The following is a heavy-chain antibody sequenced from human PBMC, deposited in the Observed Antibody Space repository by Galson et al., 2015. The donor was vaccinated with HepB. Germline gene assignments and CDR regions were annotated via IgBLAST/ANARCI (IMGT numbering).Heavy chain of an antibody. J-gene: IGHJ4*02. CDR3: AKDPSSSGWFPFDY. Sequence: SLRLSCAASGFTFSSYAMSWVRQAPGKGLEWVSAIRGSDGSTYYADSVKGRFTISRDNSKNTLYLQMHSLRADDTAVYYCAKDPSSSGWFPFDYWGQGTLVTVSS. D-gene: IGHD6-19*01. V-gene: IGHV3-23*01. CDR1: GFTFSSYA. CDR2: IRGSDGST.